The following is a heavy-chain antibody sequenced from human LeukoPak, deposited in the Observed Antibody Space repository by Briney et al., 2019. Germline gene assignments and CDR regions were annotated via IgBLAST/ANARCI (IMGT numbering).Heavy chain of an antibody. Sequence: SETLSLTCTVSGGSFSSYYWTWIRQPAGKGLEWVGRIYNSWTTNYSPSLESRVTMSLDTSKNRFSLSLSSVTAADTAVYYCARDRLGATGHWRIDVWGRGTLVTVSS. CDR1: GGSFSSYY. CDR2: IYNSWTT. J-gene: IGHJ2*01. CDR3: ARDRLGATGHWRIDV. D-gene: IGHD1-26*01. V-gene: IGHV4-4*07.